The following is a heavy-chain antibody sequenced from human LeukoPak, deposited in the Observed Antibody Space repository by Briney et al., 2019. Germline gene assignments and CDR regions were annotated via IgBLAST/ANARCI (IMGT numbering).Heavy chain of an antibody. J-gene: IGHJ5*02. D-gene: IGHD3-3*01. CDR2: ISAYNGNT. CDR3: ARDRGITKKNWFDP. Sequence: ASVKVSCKASGYTFTSYGISWVRQAPGQGLEWMGWISAYNGNTNYAQKLQGRVTMTTDTSTSTAYMELRSLRSDDTAVYYCARDRGITKKNWFDPWGQGTLVTVSS. V-gene: IGHV1-18*01. CDR1: GYTFTSYG.